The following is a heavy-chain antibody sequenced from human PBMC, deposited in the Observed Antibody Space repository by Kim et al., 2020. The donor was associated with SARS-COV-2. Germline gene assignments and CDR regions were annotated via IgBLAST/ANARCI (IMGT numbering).Heavy chain of an antibody. CDR3: ARDGRISTQDFYYYGMDV. D-gene: IGHD3-3*02. Sequence: SETLSLTCTVSGGSISSYYWSWIRQPPGKGLEWIGYIYYSGSTNYNPSLKSRVTISVDTSKNQFSLKLSSVTAADTAVYYCARDGRISTQDFYYYGMDVWGQGTTVTVSS. J-gene: IGHJ6*02. CDR1: GGSISSYY. CDR2: IYYSGST. V-gene: IGHV4-59*01.